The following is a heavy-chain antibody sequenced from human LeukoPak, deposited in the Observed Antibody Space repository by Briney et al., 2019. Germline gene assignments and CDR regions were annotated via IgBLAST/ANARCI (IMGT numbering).Heavy chain of an antibody. CDR1: GYTFTSYG. CDR3: ARKEGITMIGELVY. J-gene: IGHJ4*02. Sequence: SVKVSCKASGYTFTSYGISWVRQAPGQGLEWMGGIIPIFGTANYAQKFQGRVTITADKSTSTAYMELSSLRSEDTAVYYCARKEGITMIGELVYWGQGTLVTVSS. CDR2: IIPIFGTA. D-gene: IGHD3-22*01. V-gene: IGHV1-69*06.